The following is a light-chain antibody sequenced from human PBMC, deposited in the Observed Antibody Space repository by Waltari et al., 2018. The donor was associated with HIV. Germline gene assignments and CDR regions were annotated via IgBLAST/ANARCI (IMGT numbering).Light chain of an antibody. Sequence: SYDLTQPPSVSVLPGQTAIITCSGPELESRFTAWYQQKPGQSPVLVIYHNDRRPSGIPGRFSASKSGNTATLTISATQALDEAEYFCQAWDSATFFGGGTKLTVL. CDR3: QAWDSATF. CDR1: ELESRF. J-gene: IGLJ2*01. V-gene: IGLV3-1*01. CDR2: HND.